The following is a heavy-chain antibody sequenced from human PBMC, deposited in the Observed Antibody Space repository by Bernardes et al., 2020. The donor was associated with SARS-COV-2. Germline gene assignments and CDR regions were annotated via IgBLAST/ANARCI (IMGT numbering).Heavy chain of an antibody. J-gene: IGHJ4*02. Sequence: GGSLRLSCAASGFTFSDYYMSWIRQAPGKGLEWVSYISSSSSTIYYADSVKGQFTISRDNAKNSLYLQMNSLGVEDTAIYYCARGRLAVAGYDSWGQGTLVTVSS. CDR3: ARGRLAVAGYDS. CDR1: GFTFSDYY. CDR2: ISSSSSTI. V-gene: IGHV3-11*04. D-gene: IGHD6-19*01.